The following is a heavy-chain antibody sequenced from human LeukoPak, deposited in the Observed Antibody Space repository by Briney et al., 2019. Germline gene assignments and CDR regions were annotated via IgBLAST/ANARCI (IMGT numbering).Heavy chain of an antibody. D-gene: IGHD2-2*01. V-gene: IGHV3-21*01. CDR1: GSTFSSYS. CDR3: AREVVPAAPYYYYYMDV. J-gene: IGHJ6*03. Sequence: GGSLRLSCAASGSTFSSYSMNWVRQAPGKGLEWVSSISSSSSYIYYADSVKGRFTISRDNAKNSLYLQMNSLRAEDTAVYYCAREVVPAAPYYYYYMDVWGKGTTVTVSS. CDR2: ISSSSSYI.